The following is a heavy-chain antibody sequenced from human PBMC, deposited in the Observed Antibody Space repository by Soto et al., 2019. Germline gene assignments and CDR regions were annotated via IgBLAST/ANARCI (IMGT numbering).Heavy chain of an antibody. Sequence: PSETLSLTCTVSGGSISSGDYYWSWIRQPPGKGLEWIGYIYYSGSTYYNPSLKSRVTISVDTSKNQFSLKLSSVTAADTAVYYCARDGPGTGTRFDPWGQGTLVTVSS. V-gene: IGHV4-30-4*01. D-gene: IGHD1-7*01. CDR3: ARDGPGTGTRFDP. CDR2: IYYSGST. CDR1: GGSISSGDYY. J-gene: IGHJ5*02.